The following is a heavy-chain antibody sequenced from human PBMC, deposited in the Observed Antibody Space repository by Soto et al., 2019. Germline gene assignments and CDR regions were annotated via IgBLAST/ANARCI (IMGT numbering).Heavy chain of an antibody. CDR2: FIPIFGTA. CDR1: GGTFSSYA. Sequence: SVKVSCKASGGTFSSYAISWVRQAPGQGLEWMGGFIPIFGTANYAQKFQGRVTITADESTSTAYMELSSLRSEDTAVYYCARMDSSEPGKFDYWGQGTLVTVSS. J-gene: IGHJ4*02. CDR3: ARMDSSEPGKFDY. V-gene: IGHV1-69*13. D-gene: IGHD3-22*01.